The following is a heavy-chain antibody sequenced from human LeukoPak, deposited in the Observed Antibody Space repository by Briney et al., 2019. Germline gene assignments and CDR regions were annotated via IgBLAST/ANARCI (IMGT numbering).Heavy chain of an antibody. CDR1: GFIFSNYW. V-gene: IGHV3-7*03. CDR3: VKDWGSSGKGNFQH. D-gene: IGHD6-19*01. J-gene: IGHJ1*01. CDR2: IKQDGSEK. Sequence: GGSLRLSCAASGFIFSNYWMSWVRQAPGKGLEWVANIKQDGSEKYYVDSVKGRFTISRDNAKNSLYLQMNSLRADDTALYYCVKDWGSSGKGNFQHWGQGTLVTVSS.